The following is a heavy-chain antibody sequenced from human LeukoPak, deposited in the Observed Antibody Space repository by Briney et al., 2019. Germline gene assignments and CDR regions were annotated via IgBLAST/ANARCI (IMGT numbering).Heavy chain of an antibody. D-gene: IGHD5-18*01. CDR3: AKGDTAMADYGMDV. J-gene: IGHJ6*02. Sequence: AGGSLRLSCAASGFTFSSYAMSWVRQAPGKGLEWVSAISGSGGSTYYADSVKGRFTISRDNSKNTLYQQMNSLRAEDTAVYYCAKGDTAMADYGMDVWGQGTTVTVSS. CDR1: GFTFSSYA. CDR2: ISGSGGST. V-gene: IGHV3-23*01.